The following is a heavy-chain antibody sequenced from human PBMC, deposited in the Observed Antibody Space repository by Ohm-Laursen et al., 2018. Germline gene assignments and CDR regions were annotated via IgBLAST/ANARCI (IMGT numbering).Heavy chain of an antibody. J-gene: IGHJ3*02. CDR2: IWYDGTNK. CDR3: ARGSCTSSASAFDM. D-gene: IGHD2-2*01. Sequence: SLRLSCSASGFTFSNYAMYWVRQAPGKGLEWVADIWYDGTNKKYGDSVKGRFTISRDNSKKKLYLQMNSLRVEDTAVYYCARGSCTSSASAFDMWGQGTMVTVSS. V-gene: IGHV3-33*08. CDR1: GFTFSNYA.